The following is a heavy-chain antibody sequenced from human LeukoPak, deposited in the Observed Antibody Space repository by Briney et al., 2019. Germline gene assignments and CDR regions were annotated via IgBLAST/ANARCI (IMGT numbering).Heavy chain of an antibody. CDR3: VRGDYGDYTLFDY. CDR2: IYSGGST. D-gene: IGHD4-17*01. V-gene: IGHV3-53*01. Sequence: GGSLRLSCAASGFTVSSNYMSWVRQTPGKGLEWVSVIYSGGSTYYADSVKGRFTISRDNSKNTLYLQMNSLRAEDTSVYYCVRGDYGDYTLFDYWGRGTLVTVSS. J-gene: IGHJ4*02. CDR1: GFTVSSNY.